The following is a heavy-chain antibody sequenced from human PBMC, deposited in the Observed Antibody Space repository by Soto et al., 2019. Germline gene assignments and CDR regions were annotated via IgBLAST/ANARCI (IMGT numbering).Heavy chain of an antibody. CDR2: IYWNDDK. D-gene: IGHD6-6*01. Sequence: QITLKESGPTLVKPTQTLTLTCTFSGFSLSTSGVGVGWIRQPPGKALEWLALIYWNDDKRYSPSLKSRLTXTKDTSKNQVVLXMTXXDXXXXXXXYXAHSSSIAALNWGYWGQGTLVTVSS. J-gene: IGHJ4*02. CDR3: AHSSSIAALNWGY. CDR1: GFSLSTSGVG. V-gene: IGHV2-5*01.